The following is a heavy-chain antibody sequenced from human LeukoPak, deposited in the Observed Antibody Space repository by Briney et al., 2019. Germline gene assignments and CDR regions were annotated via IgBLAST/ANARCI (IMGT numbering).Heavy chain of an antibody. D-gene: IGHD6-19*01. CDR1: GGSFSGYY. J-gene: IGHJ3*02. CDR2: INHSGST. V-gene: IGHV4-34*01. Sequence: SETLSLTCAVYGGSFSGYYWSWIRQPPGKGLEWIGEINHSGSTNYNPSLKSRVTISVDTSKNQFSLKLSSVTAADTAVYYCARATGAWYSSDRTAFDIWGQGTMVTVSS. CDR3: ARATGAWYSSDRTAFDI.